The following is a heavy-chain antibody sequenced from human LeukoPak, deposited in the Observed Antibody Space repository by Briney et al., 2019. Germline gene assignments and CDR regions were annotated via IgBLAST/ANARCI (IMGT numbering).Heavy chain of an antibody. D-gene: IGHD6-13*01. CDR3: ARDGGGYSSSFPDY. CDR1: GYTFTSYG. J-gene: IGHJ4*02. V-gene: IGHV1-18*01. CDR2: ISAYNGNT. Sequence: GASVKVSCKASGYTFTSYGISWVRQAPGQGLEWMGWISAYNGNTNYAQKLQGRVTMTTDTSTSTAYMELRSLRSEDTAVYYCARDGGGYSSSFPDYWGQGTLVTVSS.